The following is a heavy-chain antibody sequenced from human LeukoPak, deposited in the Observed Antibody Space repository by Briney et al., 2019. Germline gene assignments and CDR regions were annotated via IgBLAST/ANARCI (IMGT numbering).Heavy chain of an antibody. Sequence: PSETLSLTCTVSGGSISSYYWSWIRQPPGKGLEWIGYIYYSGSTNYNPSLKSRVTISVDTSKNQFSLKLSSVTAADTAVYYCARVADSSGYIYYYYYMDVWGKGTTVTVSS. CDR3: ARVADSSGYIYYYYYMDV. J-gene: IGHJ6*03. CDR2: IYYSGST. D-gene: IGHD3-22*01. CDR1: GGSISSYY. V-gene: IGHV4-59*12.